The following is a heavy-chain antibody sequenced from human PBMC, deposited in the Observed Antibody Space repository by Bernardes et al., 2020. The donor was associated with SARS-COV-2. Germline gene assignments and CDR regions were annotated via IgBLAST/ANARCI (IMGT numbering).Heavy chain of an antibody. D-gene: IGHD4-17*01. CDR3: ATLSRYGDYGNY. V-gene: IGHV3-23*01. J-gene: IGHJ4*02. Sequence: GGSLRLSCAASGFTFSAYTMTWVRQAPGKGLEWVSTVGISATSTFFAASVKGRFTISRDNSKNTVSLQMNRLRVEDTAVYYWATLSRYGDYGNYWGQGTLVTVSS. CDR2: VGISATST. CDR1: GFTFSAYT.